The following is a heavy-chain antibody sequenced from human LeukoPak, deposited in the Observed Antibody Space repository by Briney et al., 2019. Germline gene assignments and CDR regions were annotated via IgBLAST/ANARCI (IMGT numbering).Heavy chain of an antibody. CDR2: ISGSGGST. J-gene: IGHJ4*02. CDR3: ATIRGNIQLWAY. D-gene: IGHD5-24*01. V-gene: IGHV3-23*01. CDR1: GFTFSSYV. Sequence: GGSLRLSCAASGFTFSSYVMSWVRQAPGKGLGWVSTISGSGGSTYYADSVKGRFTISRDNAKNPLFLQMNSLRAEDTAVFYCATIRGNIQLWAYWGQGTLVTVSS.